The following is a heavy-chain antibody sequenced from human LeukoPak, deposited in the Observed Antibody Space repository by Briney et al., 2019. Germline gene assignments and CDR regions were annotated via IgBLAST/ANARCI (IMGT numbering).Heavy chain of an antibody. V-gene: IGHV4-59*08. D-gene: IGHD1-26*01. CDR3: ARRGVGATTWDAFDI. Sequence: SETLSLTCTVSGDSINGFYWSWIRQPPGKGLEWVAYIYYAGRTTYNPSLKSRVTISVDTSKNQFSLKLTSLTAADTAVYYCARRGVGATTWDAFDIWGQGTLVTVSS. CDR1: GDSINGFY. CDR2: IYYAGRT. J-gene: IGHJ3*02.